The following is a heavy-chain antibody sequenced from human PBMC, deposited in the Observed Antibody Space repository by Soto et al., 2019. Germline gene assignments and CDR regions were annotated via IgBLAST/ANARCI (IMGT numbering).Heavy chain of an antibody. D-gene: IGHD6-19*01. CDR3: ARDRSTAGTPSYIDA. Sequence: ASVKVSCKASGYTFKNFAMNWVRQAPGQGLEWMGWISAYNGNTNFAQKFQGRVTMTTDTSTNTAYMELRSLTSADTAIYYCARDRSTAGTPSYIDAWGHGSLVTV. V-gene: IGHV1-18*01. CDR2: ISAYNGNT. CDR1: GYTFKNFA. J-gene: IGHJ5*01.